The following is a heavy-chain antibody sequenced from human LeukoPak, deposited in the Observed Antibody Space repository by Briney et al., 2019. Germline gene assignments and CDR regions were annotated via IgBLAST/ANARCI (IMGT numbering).Heavy chain of an antibody. CDR3: ARSRGLSGYEFDFDY. CDR1: GFTFSSYA. J-gene: IGHJ4*02. D-gene: IGHD3-22*01. Sequence: PGRSLRLSCAASGFTFSSYAMHWVRQAPGKGLEWVALISYDGSINDYADSVKGRFTISRDNAKNSLYLQMNSLRAEDTAVYYCARSRGLSGYEFDFDYWGQGTLVTVSS. V-gene: IGHV3-30*04. CDR2: ISYDGSIN.